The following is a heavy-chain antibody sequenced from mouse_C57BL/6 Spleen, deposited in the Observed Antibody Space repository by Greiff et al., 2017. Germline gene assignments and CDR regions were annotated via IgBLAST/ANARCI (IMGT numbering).Heavy chain of an antibody. CDR2: LDPANGNT. D-gene: IGHD2-5*01. CDR1: GFNINNTY. Sequence: EVQLQQSVAELVRPGASVKLSCTASGFNINNTYMHWVKQRPEQGLEWIGRLDPANGNTKYATKFQGKATLTADTSSNTAYLQLSSLTSEDTAIYYCARNYYSSFDYWGQGTTLTVSS. V-gene: IGHV14-3*01. J-gene: IGHJ2*01. CDR3: ARNYYSSFDY.